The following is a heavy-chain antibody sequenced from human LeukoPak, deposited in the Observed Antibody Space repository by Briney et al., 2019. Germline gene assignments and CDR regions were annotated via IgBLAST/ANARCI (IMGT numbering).Heavy chain of an antibody. V-gene: IGHV4-34*01. J-gene: IGHJ4*02. CDR2: INHRGST. Sequence: SATLSLTCAVYGGSFSGHYWRSIRHPPAKGLEWTREINHRGSTNYNPSLRSRVTISLDTSKNQFSLKLSSVTAADTAVYYYARGPRRAVRGGGVLVHWGQGTLVTVSS. CDR3: ARGPRRAVRGGGVLVH. CDR1: GGSFSGHY. D-gene: IGHD2-8*02.